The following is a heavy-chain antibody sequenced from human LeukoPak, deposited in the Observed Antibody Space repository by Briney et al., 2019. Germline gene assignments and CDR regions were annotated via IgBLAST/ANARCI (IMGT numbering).Heavy chain of an antibody. CDR3: ARVVPAAPTYYYYGMDV. CDR1: GFTFSDYY. J-gene: IGHJ6*02. CDR2: ISSSGSTI. V-gene: IGHV3-11*01. Sequence: GGSLRLSCAASGFTFSDYYMSWIRQAPGKGLEWVSYISSSGSTIYYADSVKGRFTISRDNAKNSLYLQMSSLRAEDTAVYYCARVVPAAPTYYYYGMDVWGQGTTVTVSS. D-gene: IGHD2-2*01.